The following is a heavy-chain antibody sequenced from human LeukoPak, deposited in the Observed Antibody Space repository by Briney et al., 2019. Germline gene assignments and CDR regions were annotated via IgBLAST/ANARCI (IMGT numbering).Heavy chain of an antibody. Sequence: GGSLRLSCAASGFTFSSYAMSWVRQAPGKGLELVAAISGSGDNTHSADSVKGRFTISRDNSKNTLYLQMNSLRAEDTAVYYCAKDPDYYDSSSGPDYWGQGTLVTVSS. CDR3: AKDPDYYDSSSGPDY. J-gene: IGHJ4*02. CDR2: ISGSGDNT. V-gene: IGHV3-23*01. D-gene: IGHD3-22*01. CDR1: GFTFSSYA.